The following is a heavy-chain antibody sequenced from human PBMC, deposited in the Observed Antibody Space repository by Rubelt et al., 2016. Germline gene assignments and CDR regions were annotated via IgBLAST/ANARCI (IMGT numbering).Heavy chain of an antibody. D-gene: IGHD3-16*01. J-gene: IGHJ4*02. CDR2: FDPEDGET. V-gene: IGHV1-24*01. Sequence: QVQLVQSGAEVKEPGASIKVSCKVSGYTLTELSMHWVRQAPGKGLEWMGGFDPEDGETIYAQKFQGRVTMTEDTSTDTAYMERSSLGSEATAVDYWRGIWGSYIDYWGQGTLATVSS. CDR1: GYTLTELS. CDR3: RGIWGSYIDY.